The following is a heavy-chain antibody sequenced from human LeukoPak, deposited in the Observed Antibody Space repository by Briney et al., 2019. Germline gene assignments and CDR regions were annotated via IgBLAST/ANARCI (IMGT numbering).Heavy chain of an antibody. J-gene: IGHJ6*02. Sequence: PGGALRLSCAASEFTFSSYAMHWVRQAPGKGLEWVAVISYDGSNIYYADPVKGRFTISRDNSKHTLYLQMNSLGAEDTAVYCCARGLDPHRLSMDVWGQGTTVTVSS. D-gene: IGHD3/OR15-3a*01. CDR3: ARGLDPHRLSMDV. CDR2: ISYDGSNI. V-gene: IGHV3-30-3*01. CDR1: EFTFSSYA.